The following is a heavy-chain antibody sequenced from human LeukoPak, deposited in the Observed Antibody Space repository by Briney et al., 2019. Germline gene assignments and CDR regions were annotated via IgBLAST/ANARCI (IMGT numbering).Heavy chain of an antibody. D-gene: IGHD2-21*02. V-gene: IGHV3-9*01. CDR2: ISWNSGSI. CDR1: GFTFDDYA. CDR3: AKAYCGSDCPIDY. Sequence: ALRLSCAASGFTFDDYAMHWVRQAPGKGLEWVSGISWNSGSIGYADSVKGRFTISRDNAKNSLYLQMNSLRAEDTALYYCAKAYCGSDCPIDYWGQGTLVTVSS. J-gene: IGHJ4*02.